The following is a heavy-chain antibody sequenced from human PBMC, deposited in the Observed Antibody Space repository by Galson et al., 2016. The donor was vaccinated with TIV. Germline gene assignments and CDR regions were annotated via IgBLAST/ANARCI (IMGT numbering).Heavy chain of an antibody. CDR2: IKEDGREE. CDR3: AREKAVGPALLDF. CDR1: GFTFSTYF. Sequence: SLRLSCAASGFTFSTYFMNWVRQAPGKGLEWVANIKEDGREEYYVDSVTGRFTVSRDNARNSLFLQMTSLRAEDTAIYYCAREKAVGPALLDFWGQGVPVTVSP. J-gene: IGHJ4*02. V-gene: IGHV3-7*03. D-gene: IGHD2-15*01.